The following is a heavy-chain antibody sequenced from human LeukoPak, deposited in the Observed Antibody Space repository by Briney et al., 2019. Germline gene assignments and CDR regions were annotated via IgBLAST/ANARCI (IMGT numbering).Heavy chain of an antibody. D-gene: IGHD3-10*01. CDR3: ASRPLWFGELSHAFDI. CDR1: GGSFSGYY. V-gene: IGHV4-34*01. Sequence: PSETLSLTCAVYGGSFSGYYWSWIRQPPGKGLEWIGEINHSGSTNYNPSLKSRVTISVDTSKNQFSLKLSSVTAADTAVYYCASRPLWFGELSHAFDIWGQGTMVTVSS. J-gene: IGHJ3*02. CDR2: INHSGST.